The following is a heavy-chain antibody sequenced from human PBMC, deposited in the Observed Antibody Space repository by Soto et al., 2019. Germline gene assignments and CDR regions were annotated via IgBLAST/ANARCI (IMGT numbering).Heavy chain of an antibody. Sequence: PSETLSLTCAVYGGSFSGYYWSWIRQPPGKGLEWIGEINHSGSTNYNPSLKSRVTISVDTSKNQFSLKLSSVTAADTAVYYCAVLGRGYSYGSYSVPDYWGQGTLVTVSS. V-gene: IGHV4-34*01. J-gene: IGHJ4*02. CDR1: GGSFSGYY. D-gene: IGHD5-18*01. CDR3: AVLGRGYSYGSYSVPDY. CDR2: INHSGST.